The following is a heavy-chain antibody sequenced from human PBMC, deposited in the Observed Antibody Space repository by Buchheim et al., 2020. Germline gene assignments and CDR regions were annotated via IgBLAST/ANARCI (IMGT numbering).Heavy chain of an antibody. CDR1: GYTFTTYY. D-gene: IGHD6-13*01. J-gene: IGHJ6*02. CDR2: INPGDGTT. V-gene: IGHV1-46*01. Sequence: QVQLVQSGAEVKKPGASVKVSCKASGYTFTTYYFHWVRQAPGQGLEWMGIINPGDGTTSYAQNIQGRVTMTRDTSTSTVYMELSSLMLEDTAVYYCAREDVRQLVSYYYYGMDVWGQGTT. CDR3: AREDVRQLVSYYYYGMDV.